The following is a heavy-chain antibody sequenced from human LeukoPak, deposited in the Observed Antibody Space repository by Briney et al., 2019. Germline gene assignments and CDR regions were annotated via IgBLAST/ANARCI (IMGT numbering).Heavy chain of an antibody. Sequence: KPSETLSLTCTVSGGSISSSSYYWSWIRQPPGKGLEWIGYMYYSGSTSYNPSLKSRVTTSVDTAKNQFSLKVNSVTAADTAVYYCARGEPVDYWGQGTLVTVSS. CDR1: GGSISSSSYY. J-gene: IGHJ4*02. CDR2: MYYSGST. CDR3: ARGEPVDY. D-gene: IGHD1-14*01. V-gene: IGHV4-61*01.